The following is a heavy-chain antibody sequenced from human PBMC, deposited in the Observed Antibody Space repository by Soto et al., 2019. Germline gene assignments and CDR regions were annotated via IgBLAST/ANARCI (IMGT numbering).Heavy chain of an antibody. J-gene: IGHJ6*02. CDR1: GGSISSDSYY. CDR3: ARLHGYCISTSCYGYYGMDV. CDR2: ISYSGST. D-gene: IGHD2-2*01. V-gene: IGHV4-39*01. Sequence: SETLSLTCTVSGGSISSDSYYWGWIRQSPEKGLEWIASISYSGSTYYNPSLKSRVTMSVDTSKNQFSLKLSSVTAADTAVYYCARLHGYCISTSCYGYYGMDVWGQGTTVTVSS.